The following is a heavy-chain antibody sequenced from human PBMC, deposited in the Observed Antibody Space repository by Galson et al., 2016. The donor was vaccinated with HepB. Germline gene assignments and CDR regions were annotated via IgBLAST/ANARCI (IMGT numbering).Heavy chain of an antibody. CDR2: FNSDGST. CDR3: ATDGLGPFDL. Sequence: SLRLSCAVSGVPVSSRNINWVRQAPGKGLEWVSIFNSDGSTDYRDSVEGRFSFSRDDSKTTVYLQMNSLRAEDTAAYYCATDGLGPFDLWGQGTLVTVSS. J-gene: IGHJ4*02. V-gene: IGHV3-53*01. CDR1: GVPVSSRN.